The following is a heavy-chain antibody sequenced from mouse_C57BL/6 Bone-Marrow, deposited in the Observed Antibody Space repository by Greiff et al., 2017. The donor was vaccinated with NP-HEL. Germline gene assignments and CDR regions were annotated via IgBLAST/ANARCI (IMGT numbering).Heavy chain of an antibody. Sequence: VQRVESGAGLVRPGASVTLSCKASGYTFTDYEMHWVKQTPVHGLEWIGAIDPETGGTAYNQKFKGKAILTADKSSSTAYMELRSLTSEDSAVYYCKRGLDTTAMDYWGQGTSVTVSS. CDR3: KRGLDTTAMDY. V-gene: IGHV1-15*01. CDR2: IDPETGGT. CDR1: GYTFTDYE. J-gene: IGHJ4*01. D-gene: IGHD1-1*01.